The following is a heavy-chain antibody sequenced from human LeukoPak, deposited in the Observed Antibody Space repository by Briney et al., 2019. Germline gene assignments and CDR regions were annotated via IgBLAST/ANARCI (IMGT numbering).Heavy chain of an antibody. CDR3: ARYSYSGSSYYFDY. D-gene: IGHD1-26*01. Sequence: GASVKVSCKASGHTFTSYGISWVRQAPGQGLEWMGWISAYNGNTNYAQKLQGRVTMTTDTSTSTAYMELRSLRSDDTAVYYCARYSYSGSSYYFDYWGQGTLVTVSS. CDR1: GHTFTSYG. J-gene: IGHJ4*02. V-gene: IGHV1-18*01. CDR2: ISAYNGNT.